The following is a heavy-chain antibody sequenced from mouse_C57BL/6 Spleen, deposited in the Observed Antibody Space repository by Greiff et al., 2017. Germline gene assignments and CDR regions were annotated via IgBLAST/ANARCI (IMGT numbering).Heavy chain of an antibody. CDR2: ISAGGSYT. J-gene: IGHJ2*01. D-gene: IGHD2-5*01. V-gene: IGHV5-4*03. Sequence: EVNVVESGGGLVKPGGSLKLSCAASGFTFSSYAMSWVRQTPEKRLEWVATISAGGSYTYYPDNVKGRFTISRDNAKNNLYLQMSHLKSEDTAMYYCARGGVYYSNSFDYWGQGTTLTVSS. CDR3: ARGGVYYSNSFDY. CDR1: GFTFSSYA.